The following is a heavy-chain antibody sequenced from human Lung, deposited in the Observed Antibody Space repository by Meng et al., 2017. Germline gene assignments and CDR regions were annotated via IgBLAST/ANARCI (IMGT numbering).Heavy chain of an antibody. CDR3: VRSSAWVRTGFDP. D-gene: IGHD6-19*01. Sequence: QLQGSGPGLVNPSEALSLTCSVSGGSISPSGYYWGWIRQPPGKGLEWIGSIGHSGFTYYTPSLKSRVAVSLDTSKSQFSLMLTSVTAADTAVYYCVRSSAWVRTGFDPWGQGTLVTVSS. CDR2: IGHSGFT. V-gene: IGHV4-39*01. CDR1: GGSISPSGYY. J-gene: IGHJ5*02.